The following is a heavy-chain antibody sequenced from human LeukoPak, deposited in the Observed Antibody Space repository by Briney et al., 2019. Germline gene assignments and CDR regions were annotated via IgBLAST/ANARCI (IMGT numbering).Heavy chain of an antibody. CDR2: INPDGREK. V-gene: IGHV3-7*04. CDR3: ARSRRVGTSPVYGTDV. J-gene: IGHJ6*02. CDR1: GFTFSSSS. D-gene: IGHD5-12*01. Sequence: PWGSLRLSCAASGFTFSSSSMTWVRQAPGKGLEWVANINPDGREKSYVDSVKGRFTISRDNAKDSLYLQMNSLRAEDTAVYYCARSRRVGTSPVYGTDVWGQGTTPTLSS.